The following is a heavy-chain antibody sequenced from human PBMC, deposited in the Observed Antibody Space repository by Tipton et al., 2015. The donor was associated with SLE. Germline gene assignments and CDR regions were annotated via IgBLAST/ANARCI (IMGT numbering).Heavy chain of an antibody. CDR2: IYTSGNT. D-gene: IGHD1-26*01. V-gene: IGHV4-61*02. CDR3: ARDCGIVGAPQFAFNI. J-gene: IGHJ3*02. CDR1: GGSISSGSCY. Sequence: TLSLTCTVSGGSISSGSCYWSWIRQPAGKGLEWIGRIYTSGNTNYNPSIKSRVTISVDTSKNQFSLKLSSVTAADTAVYYCARDCGIVGAPQFAFNIWGHGTMVTVSS.